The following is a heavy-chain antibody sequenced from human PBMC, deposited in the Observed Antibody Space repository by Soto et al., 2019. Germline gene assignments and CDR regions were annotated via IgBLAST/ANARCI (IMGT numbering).Heavy chain of an antibody. D-gene: IGHD1-7*01. Sequence: QITLKESGPTLVKPTQTLTLTCTFSGFSLRTSGVGVGWIRQPPGKALEWLALIYWDDDERYCPSLKNRLTITKDTSKNQVVLTMTNMDPVDTATYFCAHRLTLNSNWNYGRFDYWGQGTLVTVSS. CDR2: IYWDDDE. CDR3: AHRLTLNSNWNYGRFDY. V-gene: IGHV2-5*02. CDR1: GFSLRTSGVG. J-gene: IGHJ4*02.